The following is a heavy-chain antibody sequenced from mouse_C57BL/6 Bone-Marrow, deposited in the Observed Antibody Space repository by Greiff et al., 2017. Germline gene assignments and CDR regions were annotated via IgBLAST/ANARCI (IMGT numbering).Heavy chain of an antibody. Sequence: VQLQQSDAELVKPGASVKISCKASGYTFTDHSIHWMQQRPEQGLEWIGYIYPTDGSTNYNEKFKGKATLTADKSSSTAYMQLNSLTSEDSAVYFCARGERNWDFDYWGQGTTLTVSS. J-gene: IGHJ2*01. CDR3: ARGERNWDFDY. CDR1: GYTFTDHS. V-gene: IGHV1-78*01. CDR2: IYPTDGST. D-gene: IGHD4-1*01.